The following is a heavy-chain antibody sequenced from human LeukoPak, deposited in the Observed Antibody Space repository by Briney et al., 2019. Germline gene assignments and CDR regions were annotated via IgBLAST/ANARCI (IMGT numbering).Heavy chain of an antibody. Sequence: SQTLSLTCTVSGDSIGSGSYLWSWIRQPAGKGLEWIGRTYIGGDTNYNPSLKSRVTISLDTSKNQISLRLSSVTAADTAVYYCARDPRGVKAILGAFDIWGQGTTVTVSS. CDR3: ARDPRGVKAILGAFDI. D-gene: IGHD2-21*01. J-gene: IGHJ3*02. CDR1: GDSIGSGSYL. V-gene: IGHV4-61*02. CDR2: TYIGGDT.